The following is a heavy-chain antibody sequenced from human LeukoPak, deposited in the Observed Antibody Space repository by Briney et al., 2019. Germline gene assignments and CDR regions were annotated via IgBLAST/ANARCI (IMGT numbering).Heavy chain of an antibody. CDR2: ISSRSSST. V-gene: IGHV3-11*03. CDR1: GFTFSDYY. CDR3: ARRDDVFEI. Sequence: GGSLRLSCAASGFTFSDYYMSWIRQAPGEGLEWVSYISSRSSSTDYADSVKGRFTISRDNAKKSLYLQMNSLRAEDTAVYYCARRDDVFEIWGQGTRVTVSS. J-gene: IGHJ3*02.